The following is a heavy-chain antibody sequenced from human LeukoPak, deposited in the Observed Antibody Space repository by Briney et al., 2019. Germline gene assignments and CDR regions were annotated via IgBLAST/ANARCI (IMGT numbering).Heavy chain of an antibody. Sequence: GGSLRLSCAASGFTVSSNYMSWVRQAPGKGLEWVSVIYSGGSTYYADSVKGRFTISRDNSKNTLHLQVNSLRAEDTAVYYCARGGPAAGRFDYWGQGTLVTVSS. J-gene: IGHJ4*02. V-gene: IGHV3-66*01. CDR3: ARGGPAAGRFDY. D-gene: IGHD6-13*01. CDR2: IYSGGST. CDR1: GFTVSSNY.